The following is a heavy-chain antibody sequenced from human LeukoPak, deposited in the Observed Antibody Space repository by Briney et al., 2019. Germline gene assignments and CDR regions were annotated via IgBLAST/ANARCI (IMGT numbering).Heavy chain of an antibody. V-gene: IGHV3-21*05. Sequence: GGSLRLSCAASGFTFSLYTMNWVRQAPGTGLEWISYISTTSNNKHYADSVKGRFTISRDNAKNSLYLQMNSLRAEDTAVYYCARVLMWELGGFDYWGQGTLVTVSS. CDR3: ARVLMWELGGFDY. D-gene: IGHD1-26*01. J-gene: IGHJ4*02. CDR2: ISTTSNNK. CDR1: GFTFSLYT.